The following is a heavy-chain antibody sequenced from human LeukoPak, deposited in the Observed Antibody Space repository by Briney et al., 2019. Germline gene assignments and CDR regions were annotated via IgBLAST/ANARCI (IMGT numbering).Heavy chain of an antibody. J-gene: IGHJ5*02. CDR2: IYYTGST. CDR1: GGSFSTYY. Sequence: SETLSLTCAVYGGSFSTYYWSCIRQPPGKGLEWIGYIYYTGSTNFNPSLKSRVTISVDTSKNQFSLKLSSVTAADTAVYYCARVVSRGVIVIGDNWFDPWGQGTLVTVSS. V-gene: IGHV4-59*01. D-gene: IGHD3-16*02. CDR3: ARVVSRGVIVIGDNWFDP.